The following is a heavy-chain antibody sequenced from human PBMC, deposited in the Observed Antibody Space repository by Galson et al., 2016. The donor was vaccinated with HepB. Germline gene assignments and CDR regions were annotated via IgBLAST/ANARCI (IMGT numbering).Heavy chain of an antibody. CDR3: ARDGSRAAAGIAF. Sequence: VKVSCKASGGDFSSYAISWVRQAPGQGLEWMGGIILFIGTANVAQRFQGRVTITADESTRTSKMELSRLTYEDTAVYFCARDGSRAAAGIAFWGQGTLVTVSS. J-gene: IGHJ4*02. CDR2: IILFIGTA. D-gene: IGHD6-13*01. V-gene: IGHV1-69*13. CDR1: GGDFSSYA.